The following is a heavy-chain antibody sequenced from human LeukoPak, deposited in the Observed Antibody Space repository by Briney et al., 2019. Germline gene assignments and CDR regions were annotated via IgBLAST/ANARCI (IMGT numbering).Heavy chain of an antibody. CDR2: ISSSSTI. Sequence: GGSLRLSCAASGFTFSDYYMNWVRQAPGKGLEWVSSISSSSTIYDADSVKGRFTISRDNAKNSLYLQMNSLRAEDTAVYYCARWIFAVVTKMPYQKALFDYWGQGTLVTVSS. CDR3: ARWIFAVVTKMPYQKALFDY. D-gene: IGHD3-3*01. CDR1: GFTFSDYY. J-gene: IGHJ4*02. V-gene: IGHV3-69-1*02.